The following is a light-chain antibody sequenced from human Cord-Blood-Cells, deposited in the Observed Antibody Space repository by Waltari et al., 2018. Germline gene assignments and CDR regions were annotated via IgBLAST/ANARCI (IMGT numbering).Light chain of an antibody. J-gene: IGLJ2*01. Sequence: QSALTQPASVSGSPGQSITISCTGTSSDVGGYNYLSRYQQHPGKAPKLMIYDVSNRPSGVSNRFSGSKSGNTASLTISGLQAEDEADYYCSSYTSSSTYVVFGGGTKLTVL. CDR3: SSYTSSSTYVV. CDR1: SSDVGGYNY. CDR2: DVS. V-gene: IGLV2-14*01.